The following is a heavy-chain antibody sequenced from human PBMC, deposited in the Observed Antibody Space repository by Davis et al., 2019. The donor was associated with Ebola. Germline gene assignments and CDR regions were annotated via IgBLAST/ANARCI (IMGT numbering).Heavy chain of an antibody. Sequence: GGSLRLSCAASGFTFSRYSMNWVRQAPGKGLEWVSYISGSSSTIYYADSVKGRFTISRDNAKNTLYLQMNSLRAEDTAVYYCAKDYFDYWGQGTLVTVSS. CDR1: GFTFSRYS. V-gene: IGHV3-48*01. J-gene: IGHJ4*02. CDR2: ISGSSSTI. CDR3: AKDYFDY.